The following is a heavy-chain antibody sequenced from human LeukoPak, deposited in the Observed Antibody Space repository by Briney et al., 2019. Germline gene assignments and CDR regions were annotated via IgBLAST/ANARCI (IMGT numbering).Heavy chain of an antibody. D-gene: IGHD3-9*01. CDR1: GGSFSGYY. J-gene: IGHJ3*02. Sequence: SETLSLTCAVYGGSFSGYYWSWIRQSPGKGLEWIGEINHSGSTNSNPSLKSRVTISVAASKNLFSLKLSSVTAADTAVYYCARGSRLTGAFDIWGQGTMVTVSS. V-gene: IGHV4-34*01. CDR3: ARGSRLTGAFDI. CDR2: INHSGST.